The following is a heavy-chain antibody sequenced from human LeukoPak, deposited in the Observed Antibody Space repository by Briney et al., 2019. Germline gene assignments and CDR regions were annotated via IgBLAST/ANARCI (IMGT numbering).Heavy chain of an antibody. V-gene: IGHV3-23*01. CDR2: ISGSGGST. CDR1: GFTFSSYA. D-gene: IGHD6-13*01. J-gene: IGHJ4*02. Sequence: GGSLRLSRAASGFTFSSYAMSWVRQAPGKGLEWVSAISGSGGSTYYADSVKGRFTISRDNSKNTLYLQMNSLRAEDTAVYYCASQRGIAAANPLDYWGQGTLVTVSS. CDR3: ASQRGIAAANPLDY.